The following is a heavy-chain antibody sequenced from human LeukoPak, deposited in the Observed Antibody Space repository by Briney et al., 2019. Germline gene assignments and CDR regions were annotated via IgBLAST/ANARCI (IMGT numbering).Heavy chain of an antibody. J-gene: IGHJ3*02. CDR1: GGTFSSYA. CDR2: IIPIFGTA. CDR3: ARPLHVVVVAATTGDAFDI. Sequence: ASVKVSCKASGGTFSSYAISWVRQAPGQGLEWMGGIIPIFGTANYAQKFQGRVTITADESTSTAYMELSSLRSEDTAVYYCARPLHVVVVAATTGDAFDIWGQGTMVTVSS. D-gene: IGHD2-15*01. V-gene: IGHV1-69*13.